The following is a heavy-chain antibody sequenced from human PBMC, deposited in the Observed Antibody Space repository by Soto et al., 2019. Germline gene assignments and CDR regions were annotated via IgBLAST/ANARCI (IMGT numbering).Heavy chain of an antibody. CDR3: ARVSRTKPAGCRSGWYRGYYYGMDV. CDR2: ITYSGST. CDR1: GGSFSDYY. Sequence: SETLSLTCAVYGGSFSDYYWSWIRQSPGRGLEWIGEITYSGSTNYNPSLKSPVTISVDTSKNQFSLKLSSVTAADSAVYFCARVSRTKPAGCRSGWYRGYYYGMDVWGQGTTVTVSS. D-gene: IGHD6-19*01. J-gene: IGHJ6*02. V-gene: IGHV4-34*01.